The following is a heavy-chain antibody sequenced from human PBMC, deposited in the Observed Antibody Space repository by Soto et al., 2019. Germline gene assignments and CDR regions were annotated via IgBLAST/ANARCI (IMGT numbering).Heavy chain of an antibody. J-gene: IGHJ3*02. CDR3: VRPGRVMVYVTGAFDI. CDR2: ISSSSSTI. Sequence: GGSLRLSCAASGFTFSSYSMNWVRQAPGKGLEWVSYISSSSSTIYYADSVKGRFTISRDNAKNSLYLQMNSLRAEDTAVYYCVRPGRVMVYVTGAFDIWGQGTMVTVSS. V-gene: IGHV3-48*01. CDR1: GFTFSSYS. D-gene: IGHD2-8*01.